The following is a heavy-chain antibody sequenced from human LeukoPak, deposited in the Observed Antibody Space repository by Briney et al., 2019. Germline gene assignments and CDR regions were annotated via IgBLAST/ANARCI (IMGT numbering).Heavy chain of an antibody. J-gene: IGHJ3*02. CDR2: IHYSGST. CDR3: ARDLTEPLRFLEWLSYPSRPAALDAFDI. CDR1: GGSISRSSYY. Sequence: SETLSLTCTVSGGSISRSSYYWGWIRQPPGKGLEWIGSIHYSGSTYYNPSLKSRVTISVDTSKNQFSLKLSSVTAADTAVYYCARDLTEPLRFLEWLSYPSRPAALDAFDIWGQGTMVTVSS. D-gene: IGHD3-3*01. V-gene: IGHV4-39*07.